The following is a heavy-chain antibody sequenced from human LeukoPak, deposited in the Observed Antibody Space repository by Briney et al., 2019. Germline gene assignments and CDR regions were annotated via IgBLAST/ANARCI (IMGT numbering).Heavy chain of an antibody. CDR3: AKNLGSYYYMDV. V-gene: IGHV1-46*01. Sequence: ASVKVSCKASGYTFTSYGISWVRQAPGQGLEWMGIINPIGGTTDYSQKFQGRVTMTRDTSTSTVYMELSSLRSEDTAVYYCAKNLGSYYYMDVWGKGTTVTVSS. CDR1: GYTFTSYG. J-gene: IGHJ6*03. CDR2: INPIGGTT. D-gene: IGHD1-14*01.